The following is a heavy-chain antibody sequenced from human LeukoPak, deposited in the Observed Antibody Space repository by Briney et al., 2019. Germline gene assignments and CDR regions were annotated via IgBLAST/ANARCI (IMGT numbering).Heavy chain of an antibody. Sequence: IPSETLSLTCAVYGGSFSGYYWSWIRQPPGKGLEWIGEINHSGSTNYNPSLKSRVTISVATSKTQFSLKLSSVTAADTAVYYCARVVSYYYYYGMDVWGKGTTVTVSS. D-gene: IGHD3-22*01. V-gene: IGHV4-34*01. CDR1: GGSFSGYY. CDR3: ARVVSYYYYYGMDV. CDR2: INHSGST. J-gene: IGHJ6*04.